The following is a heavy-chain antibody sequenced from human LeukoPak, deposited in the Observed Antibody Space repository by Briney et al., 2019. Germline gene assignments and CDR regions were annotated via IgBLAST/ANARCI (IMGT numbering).Heavy chain of an antibody. J-gene: IGHJ4*02. CDR2: IYYTGTT. CDR3: AREAPGSGAIDY. V-gene: IGHV4-59*01. CDR1: GASSSHYY. D-gene: IGHD1-14*01. Sequence: PSETLSLTCTFSGASSSHYYWPWIRQPPGKGLEWIGYIYYTGTTNYNPSLKSRVTLSIDTSKNQFSLKVTSVTAADTAVYYCAREAPGSGAIDYWGQGTLVTVSS.